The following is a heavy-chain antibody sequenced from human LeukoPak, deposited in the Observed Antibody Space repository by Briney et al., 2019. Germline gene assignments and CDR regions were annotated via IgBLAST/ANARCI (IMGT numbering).Heavy chain of an antibody. D-gene: IGHD1-26*01. V-gene: IGHV4-39*01. CDR3: ARPLGPYSGSYRDAFDI. J-gene: IGHJ3*02. Sequence: SETLSLTCTVSGGSISSSSYYWGWIRQPPGTGLEWIGYIYYSGSTNYNPSLKSRVTISVDTSKNQFSLKLSSVTAADTAVYYCARPLGPYSGSYRDAFDIWGQGTMVTVSS. CDR1: GGSISSSSYY. CDR2: IYYSGST.